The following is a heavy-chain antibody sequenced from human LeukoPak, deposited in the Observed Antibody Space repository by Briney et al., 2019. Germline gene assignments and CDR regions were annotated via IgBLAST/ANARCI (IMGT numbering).Heavy chain of an antibody. CDR3: ASYMVRESFDY. CDR2: ISGSGGST. CDR1: GFTFSSYA. J-gene: IGHJ4*02. V-gene: IGHV3-23*01. D-gene: IGHD3-10*01. Sequence: GGSLRLSCAASGFTFSSYAMSWVRQAPGKGLEWVSAISGSGGSTYYADSVKGRFTISRDNSKNTLYLQMNSLRVEDTAVYYCASYMVRESFDYWGQGTLVTVSS.